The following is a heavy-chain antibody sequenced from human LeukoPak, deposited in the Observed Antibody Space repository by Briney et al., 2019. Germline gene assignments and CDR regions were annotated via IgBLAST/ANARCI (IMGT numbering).Heavy chain of an antibody. V-gene: IGHV4-34*01. CDR1: GGSFSGYY. D-gene: IGHD3-10*01. J-gene: IGHJ4*02. CDR2: INHSGST. Sequence: PSGTLSLTCAVYGGSFSGYYWRWIRHPPGKGLEWIGEINHSGSTNYNPSLKSRVTISVDTSKNQFSLKLSSVTAADTAVYYCARGPPSRLYYGSGSYFYWGQGTLVTVSS. CDR3: ARGPPSRLYYGSGSYFY.